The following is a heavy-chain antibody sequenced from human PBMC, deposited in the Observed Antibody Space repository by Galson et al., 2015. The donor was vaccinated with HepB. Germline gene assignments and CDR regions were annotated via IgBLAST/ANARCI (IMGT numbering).Heavy chain of an antibody. CDR2: ISYRGDNT. D-gene: IGHD2-2*01. V-gene: IGHV3-23*01. J-gene: IGHJ4*02. CDR1: GFRFSTLA. CDR3: AKRGDIVVVATTIYFDY. Sequence: SLRLSCAASGFRFSTLAMSWVRQAPGKGPEWVSTISYRGDNTYYADSVKGRFTIFRDNSKNTLYLRMNSLRAEDTAVYYCAKRGDIVVVATTIYFDYWGQGTLVTVSS.